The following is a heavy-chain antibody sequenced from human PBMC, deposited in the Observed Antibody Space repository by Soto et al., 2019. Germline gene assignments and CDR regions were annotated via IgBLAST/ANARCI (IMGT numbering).Heavy chain of an antibody. CDR2: ITPIFGTA. D-gene: IGHD6-19*01. Sequence: SVKVSCKASGGTFSSYAISWVRQAPGQGLEWMGGITPIFGTANYAQKFQGRVTITADESTSTAYMELSSLRSEDTAVYYCARDRSIAVAGAPDYYYGMDVWGQGTTVTVSS. CDR3: ARDRSIAVAGAPDYYYGMDV. V-gene: IGHV1-69*13. J-gene: IGHJ6*02. CDR1: GGTFSSYA.